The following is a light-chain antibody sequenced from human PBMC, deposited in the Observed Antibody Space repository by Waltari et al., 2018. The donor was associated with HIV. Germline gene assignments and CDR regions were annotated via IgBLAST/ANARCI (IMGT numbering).Light chain of an antibody. CDR3: QVSGTSNDHPYV. Sequence: SVPTQSPSVSLAPGQTPSSTSGGNNLGSNGTPWYQPKPGQAPAQVVYDDSGRPSRRPEQFSGSYSCSTATLTVSTVVAGDEADYYCQVSGTSNDHPYVFGTGTKVTVL. V-gene: IGLV3-21*02. CDR2: DDS. CDR1: NLGSNG. J-gene: IGLJ1*01.